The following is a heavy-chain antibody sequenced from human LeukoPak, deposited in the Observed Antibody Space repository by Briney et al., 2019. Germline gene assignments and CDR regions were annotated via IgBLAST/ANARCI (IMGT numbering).Heavy chain of an antibody. CDR3: ATLRVGGNQDFDP. CDR2: ISGGST. CDR1: GFTVSSNE. D-gene: IGHD1-14*01. V-gene: IGHV3-38-3*01. J-gene: IGHJ5*02. Sequence: PGGSLRLSCAASGFTVSSNEMSWVRQAPGKGLEWVSSISGGSTYYADSVKGRFTISRDNSKNTLYLQMNSLRAEDTAVYYCATLRVGGNQDFDPWGQGTLVTVSS.